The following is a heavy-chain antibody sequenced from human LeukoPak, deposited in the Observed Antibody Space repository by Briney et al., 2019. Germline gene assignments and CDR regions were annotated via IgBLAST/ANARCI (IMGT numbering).Heavy chain of an antibody. V-gene: IGHV1-69*04. CDR1: GGTFSSYA. Sequence: ASVKVSCKASGGTFSSYAISWVRQAPGQGLEWMGRIIPILGIANYAQKFQGRVTITADKSTSTAYMELSSLRSEDTAVYYCARWGWQQLVPAHSGMDVWGQGTTLTLSS. D-gene: IGHD6-13*01. J-gene: IGHJ6*02. CDR3: ARWGWQQLVPAHSGMDV. CDR2: IIPILGIA.